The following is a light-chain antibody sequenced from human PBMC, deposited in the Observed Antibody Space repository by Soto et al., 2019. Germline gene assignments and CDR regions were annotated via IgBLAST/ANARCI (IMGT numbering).Light chain of an antibody. CDR3: AQDYIFPRT. CDR2: AAS. CDR1: QDIRND. V-gene: IGKV1-6*01. Sequence: AIQMTQSPSSLSASVGDRVTIACRASQDIRNDLGWYQQKSGKAPKPLIYAASNLQSGVPSRFSGSGSGTDFALIISSLQPEDFATYYCAQDYIFPRTFGQGTKVDIK. J-gene: IGKJ1*01.